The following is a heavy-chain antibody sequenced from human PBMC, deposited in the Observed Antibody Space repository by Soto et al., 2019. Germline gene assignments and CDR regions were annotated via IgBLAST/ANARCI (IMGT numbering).Heavy chain of an antibody. J-gene: IGHJ4*02. CDR1: GFTFSDHN. Sequence: GGSLRLSCAASGFTFSDHNMDWVRQAPGKGLEWVGRTRNKANSYTTEYAASVKGRFTISRDDSKKSLYLQMNSLKTEDTAMYYCARLAPDWGQGTLVTVSS. V-gene: IGHV3-72*01. CDR2: TRNKANSYTT. CDR3: ARLAPD.